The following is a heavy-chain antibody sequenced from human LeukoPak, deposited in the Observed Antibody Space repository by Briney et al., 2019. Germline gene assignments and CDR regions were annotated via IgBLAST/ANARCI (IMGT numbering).Heavy chain of an antibody. Sequence: SETLSLTCTVSRGSISSSNYFWGWIRQPPGTGLEWIGSIFYNGSSYYNPSLKSRVAISVDTSKNQFYLKLSSVTAADTAVYYCALFPGEGDPFDIWGQGTMVTVSS. V-gene: IGHV4-39*01. D-gene: IGHD3-16*01. CDR2: IFYNGSS. J-gene: IGHJ3*02. CDR3: ALFPGEGDPFDI. CDR1: RGSISSSNYF.